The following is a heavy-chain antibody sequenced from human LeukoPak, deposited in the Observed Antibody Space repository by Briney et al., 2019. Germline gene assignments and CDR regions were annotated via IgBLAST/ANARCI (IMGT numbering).Heavy chain of an antibody. D-gene: IGHD5-12*01. CDR1: GYTLTELS. CDR3: ATDLPIDSGYDSVHDFGY. Sequence: ASVKVSCKVSGYTLTELSMHWVRQAPGKGLEWMGGFDPEDGETIYAQKFQGRVTMTEDTSTDTAYMELSSLRSEDTAVYYCATDLPIDSGYDSVHDFGYWGQGTLVTVSS. CDR2: FDPEDGET. J-gene: IGHJ4*02. V-gene: IGHV1-24*01.